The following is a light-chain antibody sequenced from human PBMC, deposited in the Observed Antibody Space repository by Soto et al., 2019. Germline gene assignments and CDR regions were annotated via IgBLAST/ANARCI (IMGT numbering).Light chain of an antibody. V-gene: IGLV2-14*01. CDR2: EVT. CDR3: SSYTTSTTPYV. Sequence: QSVLTQPASVSGAPVQSITISCTGASSDVGGYNYVSWYQQHPGKAPKLLIYEVTNRPSGVSNRFSGSKSGNTASLTISGLRAEDEADYYCSSYTTSTTPYVFGTGTKVTV. CDR1: SSDVGGYNY. J-gene: IGLJ1*01.